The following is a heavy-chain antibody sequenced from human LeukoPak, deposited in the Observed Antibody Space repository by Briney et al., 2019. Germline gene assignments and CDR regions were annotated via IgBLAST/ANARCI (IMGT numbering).Heavy chain of an antibody. CDR1: GFIFSSYA. CDR2: ISGSGVST. Sequence: PGGSLRLSCEGSGFIFSSYAMTWVRQAPGKGLQWVSSISGSGVSTYYADSMKGRFTISRDNSKNTLSLQMNSLRAEDTAVYFCAKGWEFRVVIPAAVSWGQGTLVTVSS. CDR3: AKGWEFRVVIPAAVS. D-gene: IGHD3-3*01. J-gene: IGHJ5*02. V-gene: IGHV3-23*01.